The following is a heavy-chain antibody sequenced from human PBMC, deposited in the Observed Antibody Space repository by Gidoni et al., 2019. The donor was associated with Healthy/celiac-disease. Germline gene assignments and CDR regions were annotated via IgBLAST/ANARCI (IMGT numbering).Heavy chain of an antibody. CDR3: ARAPTVISYYFDY. D-gene: IGHD3-10*01. Sequence: QVQLVESGGGVVQPGRSLRLSCAASGFTFSSYGMHWVRQAPGKGLEWVAVIWYDGSNKYYADSVKGRFTISRDNSKNTLYLQMNSPRAEDTAVYYCARAPTVISYYFDYWGQGTLVTVSS. CDR1: GFTFSSYG. CDR2: IWYDGSNK. V-gene: IGHV3-33*01. J-gene: IGHJ4*02.